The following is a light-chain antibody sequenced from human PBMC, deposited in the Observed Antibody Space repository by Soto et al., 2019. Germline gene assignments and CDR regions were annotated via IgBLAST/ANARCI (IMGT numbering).Light chain of an antibody. CDR1: ELSKQY. CDR3: QSSDDTGNYYL. J-gene: IGLJ1*01. V-gene: IGLV3-25*02. CDR2: KDT. Sequence: YELTQTQSVSVSPGQTARITCSGDELSKQYVYWYQQKPGQAPVLVIYKDTERASGIPERFSASSSGTTVTLTISGVRAEDEADYYCQSSDDTGNYYLFGTGTKVTVL.